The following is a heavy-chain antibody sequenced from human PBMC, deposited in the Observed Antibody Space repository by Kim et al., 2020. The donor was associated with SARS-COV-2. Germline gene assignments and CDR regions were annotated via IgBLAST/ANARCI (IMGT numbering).Heavy chain of an antibody. CDR1: GFIFGDYA. CDR2: IRSKAYGGTI. CDR3: TRGYKVSDY. Sequence: GGSLRLSCTVSGFIFGDYAMSWVRQAPGKGLEWVSFIRSKAYGGTIEYAASVKGRFTISRDDSKSIAYLQMNSLKTEDTAVYYCTRGYKVSDYWGQGTL. V-gene: IGHV3-49*04. D-gene: IGHD1-20*01. J-gene: IGHJ4*02.